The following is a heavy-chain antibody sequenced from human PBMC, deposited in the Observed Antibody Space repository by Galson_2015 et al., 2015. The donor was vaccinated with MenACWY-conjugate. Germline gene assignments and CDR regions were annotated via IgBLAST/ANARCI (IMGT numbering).Heavy chain of an antibody. D-gene: IGHD3-10*01. CDR2: ISSSSYI. CDR3: ARDQAVVRGIIITSFEY. V-gene: IGHV3-21*01. CDR1: GFTFSTYN. J-gene: IGHJ4*02. Sequence: SLRLSCAASGFTFSTYNMNWVRQAPGKGLEWVSSISSSSYIYYADSVKGRFTISRDNAKSSLYLQMNSLRAEDTAVYYCARDQAVVRGIIITSFEYWGLGTLVTVSS.